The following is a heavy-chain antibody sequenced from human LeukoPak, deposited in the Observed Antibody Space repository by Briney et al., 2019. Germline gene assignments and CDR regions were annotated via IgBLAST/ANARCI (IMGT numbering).Heavy chain of an antibody. CDR3: AKDRQQPRWAFDY. Sequence: AGGSLRLSCAASGYTFSSYAMSWVRQAPGKGLEWVSAISGSGGSTYYADSVKGRFTISRDNSKNTLYLQMNSLRAEDTAVYYCAKDRQQPRWAFDYWGQGTLVTVSS. V-gene: IGHV3-23*01. J-gene: IGHJ4*02. D-gene: IGHD6-13*01. CDR2: ISGSGGST. CDR1: GYTFSSYA.